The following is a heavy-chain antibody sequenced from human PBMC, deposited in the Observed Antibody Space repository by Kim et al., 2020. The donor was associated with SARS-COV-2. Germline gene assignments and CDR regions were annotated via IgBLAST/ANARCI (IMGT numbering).Heavy chain of an antibody. D-gene: IGHD1-26*01. CDR1: GLTFSDHY. CDR3: ARVHGGSYYGMYV. J-gene: IGHJ6*02. V-gene: IGHV3-72*01. Sequence: GGSLRLSCAASGLTFSDHYMDWVRQTPGKGLEWVGRVRDKARSYTTEYAAPVKGRFTISRDDSKKSLYLQMNSLKTEDTAVYYCARVHGGSYYGMYVWG. CDR2: VRDKARSYTT.